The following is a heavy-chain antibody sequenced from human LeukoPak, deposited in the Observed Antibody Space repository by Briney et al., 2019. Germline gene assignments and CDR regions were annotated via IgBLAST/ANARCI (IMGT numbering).Heavy chain of an antibody. CDR1: GFTFNNYA. D-gene: IGHD1-26*01. CDR2: ISASGVMT. Sequence: GGSLRLSCAASGFTFNNYAMTWVRQAPGKGLEWVSSISASGVMTYHADSVKGRFTVSRDNSKNSLYLQMSSLTAADTAVYYCAKDRSIGTYYTFDHWGQGTLVTVSS. V-gene: IGHV3-23*01. CDR3: AKDRSIGTYYTFDH. J-gene: IGHJ4*02.